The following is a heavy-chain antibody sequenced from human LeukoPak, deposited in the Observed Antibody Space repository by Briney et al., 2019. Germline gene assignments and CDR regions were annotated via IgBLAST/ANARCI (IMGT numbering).Heavy chain of an antibody. CDR1: GFTVSSNY. CDR2: IYSGGST. Sequence: PGGSLRLSCAASGFTVSSNYMSWVRQAPGKGLEWVSVIYSGGSTYYADSVKGRFTISRDNSKNTLYLQMNSLRAEDTAVYYCATSTSSGWPPAVDYWGQGTLVTVSS. CDR3: ATSTSSGWPPAVDY. J-gene: IGHJ4*02. D-gene: IGHD6-19*01. V-gene: IGHV3-53*01.